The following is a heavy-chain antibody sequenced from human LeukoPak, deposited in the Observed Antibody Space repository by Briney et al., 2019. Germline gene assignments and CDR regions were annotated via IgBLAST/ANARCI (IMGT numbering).Heavy chain of an antibody. Sequence: ASVNVSCKASGYTFTSYYMHWVRQAPGQGLEWMGIINPSGGSTSYAQKFQGRVTMTRDTSTSTVYMELSSLRSEDTAVYYCASTIVPAAIHPALYYYYGMDVWGQGTTVTVSS. J-gene: IGHJ6*02. CDR3: ASTIVPAAIHPALYYYYGMDV. CDR1: GYTFTSYY. D-gene: IGHD2-2*02. V-gene: IGHV1-46*01. CDR2: INPSGGST.